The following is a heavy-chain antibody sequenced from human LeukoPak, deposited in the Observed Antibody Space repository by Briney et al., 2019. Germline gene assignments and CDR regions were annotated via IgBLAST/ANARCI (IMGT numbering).Heavy chain of an antibody. V-gene: IGHV3-74*01. CDR3: ARDGVATIPFDY. J-gene: IGHJ4*02. D-gene: IGHD5-24*01. CDR2: IDGDGSST. CDR1: GFTLSSYW. Sequence: GGSLRLSCAASGFTLSSYWMHWVRQAPGKGLVWVSRIDGDGSSTAYADSVKGRFTISRDKAKNTLYLQMNSLRAEDTAVYFCARDGVATIPFDYWGQGTLVTVSS.